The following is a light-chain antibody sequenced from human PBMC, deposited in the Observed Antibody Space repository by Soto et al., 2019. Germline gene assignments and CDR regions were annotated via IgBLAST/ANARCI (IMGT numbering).Light chain of an antibody. J-gene: IGKJ1*01. CDR3: HQYNHWLTWT. CDR2: SAS. V-gene: IGKV3-15*01. Sequence: EIVMTQSPATLSLSPGQRATLSCRGSQSVSSKLAWYQQRPGQAPRLLIYSASTRATGIPARFSGSGSGTECTLTISSLQSDDFAVYYCHQYNHWLTWTFGQGTKVEIK. CDR1: QSVSSK.